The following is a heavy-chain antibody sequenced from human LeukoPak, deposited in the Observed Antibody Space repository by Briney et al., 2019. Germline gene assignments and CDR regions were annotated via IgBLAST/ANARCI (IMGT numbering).Heavy chain of an antibody. J-gene: IGHJ4*02. V-gene: IGHV4-30-4*08. Sequence: SETLSLTCAVYGGSFSDYYWSWIRQPPGKGLEWIGYIYYSGSTYYNPSLKSRVTISVDTSKNQFSLKLSSVTAADTAVYYCARWRGYSYGFDYWGQGTLVTVSS. CDR1: GGSFSDYY. D-gene: IGHD5-18*01. CDR2: IYYSGST. CDR3: ARWRGYSYGFDY.